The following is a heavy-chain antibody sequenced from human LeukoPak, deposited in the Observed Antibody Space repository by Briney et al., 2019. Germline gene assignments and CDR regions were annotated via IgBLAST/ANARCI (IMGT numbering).Heavy chain of an antibody. CDR1: GFTFSSHW. D-gene: IGHD1-1*01. Sequence: GGSLRLSCAASGFTFSSHWMSWVRQAPGKGLEWVASIKQDGSEKNYVDSAKGRFTVSRDNAKNSLFLQMNSLRAEDTAVFYCARLNDWNFDYWGQGTLVTVSS. V-gene: IGHV3-7*01. J-gene: IGHJ4*02. CDR3: ARLNDWNFDY. CDR2: IKQDGSEK.